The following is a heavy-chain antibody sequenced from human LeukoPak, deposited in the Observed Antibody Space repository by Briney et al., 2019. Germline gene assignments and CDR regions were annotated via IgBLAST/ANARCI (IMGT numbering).Heavy chain of an antibody. D-gene: IGHD3-22*01. CDR1: GYTFTGYY. CDR3: AREDYDSSGYWFDP. CDR2: SNPGGT. J-gene: IGHJ5*02. Sequence: GASVKVSCKASGYTFTGYYIQWVRQAPGQGLEWMGWSNPGGTNYAQKFQGRVTMTRDTSISTAYMELSRLRSDDTAVYYCAREDYDSSGYWFDPWGQGTLVTVSS. V-gene: IGHV1-2*02.